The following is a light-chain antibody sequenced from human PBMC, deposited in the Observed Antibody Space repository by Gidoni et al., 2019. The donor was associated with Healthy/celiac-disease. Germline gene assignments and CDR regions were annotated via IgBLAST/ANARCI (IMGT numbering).Light chain of an antibody. J-gene: IGKJ2*01. V-gene: IGKV4-1*01. Sequence: DIVMTQSPDSLAVSLGERATINCKSSQSVLYSSNNKNYLAWYPQQPGQPPKLLIYWASTRESGVPDRFSGSGSGTDFTLTISSLQAEDVAVYYCQQYYSTPYTFXQXTKLEIK. CDR2: WAS. CDR3: QQYYSTPYT. CDR1: QSVLYSSNNKNY.